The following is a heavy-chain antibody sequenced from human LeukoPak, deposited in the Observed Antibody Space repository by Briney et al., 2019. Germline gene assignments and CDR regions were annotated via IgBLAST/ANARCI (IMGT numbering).Heavy chain of an antibody. CDR1: GGTFSSYA. CDR2: IIPIFGTA. CDR3: ATVYSSSWYGFDP. Sequence: SVKVSCKASGGTFSSYAISWVRQAPGQGLEWMGGIIPIFGTAIYAQKFQGRVTMTEDTSTDTAYMELSSLRSKDTAVYYCATVYSSSWYGFDPWGQGTLVTVSS. V-gene: IGHV1-69*06. J-gene: IGHJ5*02. D-gene: IGHD6-13*01.